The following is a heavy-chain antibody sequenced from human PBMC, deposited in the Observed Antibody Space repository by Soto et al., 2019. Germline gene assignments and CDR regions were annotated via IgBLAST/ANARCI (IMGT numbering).Heavy chain of an antibody. J-gene: IGHJ4*02. D-gene: IGHD4-17*01. CDR1: GFTFSSYA. V-gene: IGHV3-23*01. CDR3: AKFVHTVTTGVDY. Sequence: LRLSCAASGFTFSSYAMSWVRQAPGKGLEWVSAISGSGGSTYYADSVKGRFIISRDNSKNTPYLQMNSLRAEDTAVYYCAKFVHTVTTGVDYWGQGTLVTVSS. CDR2: ISGSGGST.